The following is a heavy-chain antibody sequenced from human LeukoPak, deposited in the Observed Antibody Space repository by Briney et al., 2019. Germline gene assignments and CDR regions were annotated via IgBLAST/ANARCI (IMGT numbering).Heavy chain of an antibody. CDR3: AKGGGCPDY. Sequence: GGSLRLSCAASGFTFSSYWMRWVRQAPGKGLEWVANIKQDGSEKNYVDSVKGRFTISRDNAKNSLYLQMNSLRAEDTAVYYCAKGGGCPDYWGQGTLVTVSS. CDR1: GFTFSSYW. J-gene: IGHJ4*02. CDR2: IKQDGSEK. D-gene: IGHD3-10*01. V-gene: IGHV3-7*01.